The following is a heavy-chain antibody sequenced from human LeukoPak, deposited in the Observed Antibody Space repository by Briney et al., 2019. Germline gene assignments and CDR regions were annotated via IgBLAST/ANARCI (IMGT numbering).Heavy chain of an antibody. D-gene: IGHD2-2*01. Sequence: PGGSRRLSCAASGFTFSNAWMSWVRQAPGKGLEWVGRIKTKTNGGTTDYVAPVKGRFTISRDDSKNTLYLQMNSLKTEDTAVYYCTTDPLPDCSSTSCYYYYYMDVWGKGTTVTVSS. CDR2: IKTKTNGGTT. CDR3: TTDPLPDCSSTSCYYYYYMDV. V-gene: IGHV3-15*01. CDR1: GFTFSNAW. J-gene: IGHJ6*03.